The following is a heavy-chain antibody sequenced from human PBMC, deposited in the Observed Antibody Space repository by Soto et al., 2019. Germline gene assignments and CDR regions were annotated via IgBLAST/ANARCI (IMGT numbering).Heavy chain of an antibody. CDR2: ISSSSSYI. D-gene: IGHD1-26*01. CDR3: ARDREGVGAGLF. V-gene: IGHV3-21*01. J-gene: IGHJ3*01. CDR1: GFTFSSYS. Sequence: VQLVESGGGLVKPGGSLRLSCAASGFTFSSYSMNWVRQAPGKGLEWVSSISSSSSYIYYADSVKGRFTISRDNAKNSLYLQMNSLRAEDTAVYYCARDREGVGAGLFWGQGTMVTVSP.